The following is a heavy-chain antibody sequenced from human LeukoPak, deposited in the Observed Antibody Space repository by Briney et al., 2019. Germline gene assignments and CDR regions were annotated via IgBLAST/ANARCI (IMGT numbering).Heavy chain of an antibody. Sequence: PSETLSLTCTVSGGSISSYYWSWIRQPPGKGLEWIGYIYYSGSTNYNPSLKSRVTISVDTSKNQFSLKLSSVTAADTAVYYCARSSGSSSRAFDYWGQGTLVTVSS. V-gene: IGHV4-59*08. CDR2: IYYSGST. J-gene: IGHJ4*02. CDR3: ARSSGSSSRAFDY. CDR1: GGSISSYY. D-gene: IGHD1-26*01.